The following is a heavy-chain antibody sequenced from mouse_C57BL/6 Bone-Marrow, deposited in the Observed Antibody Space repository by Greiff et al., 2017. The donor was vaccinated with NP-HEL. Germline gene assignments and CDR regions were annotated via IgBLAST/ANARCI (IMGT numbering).Heavy chain of an antibody. CDR1: GYTFTSYW. Sequence: QVQLQQPGAELVKPGASVKLSCKASGYTFTSYWMHWVKQRPGQGLEWIGMIHPNSGSTNYNEKFKSTATLTVDKSSSTAYMQLSSLTSEDSAVYYCAREGAYYSNYLYYFDYWGQGTTLTVSS. CDR3: AREGAYYSNYLYYFDY. J-gene: IGHJ2*01. D-gene: IGHD2-5*01. CDR2: IHPNSGST. V-gene: IGHV1-64*01.